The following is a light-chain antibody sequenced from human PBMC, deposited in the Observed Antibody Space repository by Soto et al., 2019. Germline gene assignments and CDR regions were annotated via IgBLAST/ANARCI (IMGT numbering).Light chain of an antibody. J-gene: IGKJ4*01. V-gene: IGKV3-11*01. CDR1: RSLGTR. CDR3: LQRSDWPLT. CDR2: DAS. Sequence: EIVLTQSPATLSLSPGERATLSCRSSRSLGTRLAWYQLKPGQSPRLLIYDASNREPGTPARFSGSGSGTDFTLTISSLEPEDFATYYCLQRSDWPLTFGGGTKVEIK.